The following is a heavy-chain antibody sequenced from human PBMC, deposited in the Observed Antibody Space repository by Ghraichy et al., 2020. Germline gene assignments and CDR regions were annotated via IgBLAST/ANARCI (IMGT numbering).Heavy chain of an antibody. J-gene: IGHJ6*02. CDR3: AIVKPPSTNKKRAGSMDV. V-gene: IGHV3-48*01. D-gene: IGHD2-2*01. CDR1: GFSFTTYS. CDR2: ISRSGNVV. Sequence: ETLSLTCAASGFSFTTYSMNWVRQAPGKGLEWLSYISRSGNVVFYADSVKGRFTISRDNSKNTLYLQMNSLRVEDTAVYYCAIVKPPSTNKKRAGSMDVWGQGTTVTVSS.